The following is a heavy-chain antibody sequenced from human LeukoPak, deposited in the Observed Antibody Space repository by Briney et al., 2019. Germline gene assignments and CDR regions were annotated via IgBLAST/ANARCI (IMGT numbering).Heavy chain of an antibody. Sequence: ASVKVSCKASGGTFSSYAISWVRQAPRQGLEWMGRIIPILGIANYAQKFQGRVTITADKSTSTAYMELSSLRSEDTAVYYCARQLLPLSMDVWGQGTTVTVSS. CDR3: ARQLLPLSMDV. J-gene: IGHJ6*02. V-gene: IGHV1-69*04. CDR1: GGTFSSYA. D-gene: IGHD6-6*01. CDR2: IIPILGIA.